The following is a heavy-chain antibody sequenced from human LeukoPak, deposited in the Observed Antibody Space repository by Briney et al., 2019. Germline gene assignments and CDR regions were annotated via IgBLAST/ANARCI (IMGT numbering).Heavy chain of an antibody. J-gene: IGHJ4*02. CDR2: IYYSGST. Sequence: SETLSLTCTVSGGSISSYYWSWIRRPPGKGLEWIGYIYYSGSTNYNPSLKSRVTISVDTSKNQFSLKLSSVTAADTAVYYCARGYSSGWYPYYFDYWGQGTLVTVSS. V-gene: IGHV4-59*01. D-gene: IGHD6-19*01. CDR3: ARGYSSGWYPYYFDY. CDR1: GGSISSYY.